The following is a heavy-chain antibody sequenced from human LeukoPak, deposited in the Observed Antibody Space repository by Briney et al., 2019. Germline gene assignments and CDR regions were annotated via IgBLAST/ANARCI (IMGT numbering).Heavy chain of an antibody. J-gene: IGHJ3*02. Sequence: SETLSLTCAVSGYSISSGYYWGWIRQPPEKGLEWIGSIYHSGSTYYNPSLKSRVTISVDTSKNQFSLKLSSVTAADTAVYYCARDSGYSYGDDAFDIWGQGTMVTVSS. CDR1: GYSISSGYY. D-gene: IGHD5-18*01. CDR3: ARDSGYSYGDDAFDI. CDR2: IYHSGST. V-gene: IGHV4-38-2*02.